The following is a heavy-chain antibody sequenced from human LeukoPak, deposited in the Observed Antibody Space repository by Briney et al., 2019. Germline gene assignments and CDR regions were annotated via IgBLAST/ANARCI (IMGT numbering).Heavy chain of an antibody. V-gene: IGHV4-59*01. CDR2: ISDSGST. CDR3: ARDLVYCSGGRCFVYGMDV. J-gene: IGHJ6*02. D-gene: IGHD2-15*01. CDR1: GGSISTYY. Sequence: SETLSLTCTVSGGSISTYYWSWIRQPPGKGLEWIGYISDSGSTSYKPSLKSRVTISIDTSNNQFSLNLSSVTAADTALYYCARDLVYCSGGRCFVYGMDVWGQGTTVTVSS.